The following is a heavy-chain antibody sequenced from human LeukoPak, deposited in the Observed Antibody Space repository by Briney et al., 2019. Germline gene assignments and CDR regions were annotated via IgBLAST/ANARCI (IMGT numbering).Heavy chain of an antibody. CDR1: GGSISSHY. Sequence: SETLSLTCTVSGGSISSHYWSWIRQPPGKGLEWIGYIYYSGSTNYNPSLTSRVTISVDTSKNQFSLKLSSVTAADTAVYYCARETTIFGVVGVWGQGTLVTVSS. CDR3: ARETTIFGVVGV. D-gene: IGHD3-3*01. V-gene: IGHV4-59*11. CDR2: IYYSGST. J-gene: IGHJ4*02.